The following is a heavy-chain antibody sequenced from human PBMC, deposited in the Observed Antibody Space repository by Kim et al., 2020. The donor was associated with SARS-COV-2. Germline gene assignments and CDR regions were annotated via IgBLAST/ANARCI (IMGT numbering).Heavy chain of an antibody. CDR2: IWYDGSKT. Sequence: GGSLRLSCAASGFTFSSNGMFWVRQAPGNGLEWVALIWYDGSKTNYADSVKGRFTISRDDSKSTLYLQMNSLRAEDTAVYYCARDLTYGSLDWYDAWGQG. D-gene: IGHD3-10*01. J-gene: IGHJ5*02. CDR3: ARDLTYGSLDWYDA. CDR1: GFTFSSNG. V-gene: IGHV3-33*01.